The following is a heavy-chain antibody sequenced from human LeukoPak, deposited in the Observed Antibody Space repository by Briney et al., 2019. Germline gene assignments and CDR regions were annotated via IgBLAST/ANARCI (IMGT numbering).Heavy chain of an antibody. CDR2: IYYSGST. V-gene: IGHV4-59*01. Sequence: PSETLSLTCTVSGGSISSYYWSWIRQPPGKGLEWIGYIYYSGSTNYNPSLKSRVTISVDTSKNQFSLKLSSVTAADTAVYYGARGGDILTGYYVFDPWGQGTLVTVSS. CDR1: GGSISSYY. D-gene: IGHD3-9*01. J-gene: IGHJ5*02. CDR3: ARGGDILTGYYVFDP.